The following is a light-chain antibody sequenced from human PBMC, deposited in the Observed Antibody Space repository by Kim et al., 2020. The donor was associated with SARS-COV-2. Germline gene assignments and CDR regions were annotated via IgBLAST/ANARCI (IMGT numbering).Light chain of an antibody. V-gene: IGKV1-33*01. CDR1: QDISNY. Sequence: SAPVGYRVTITCQASQDISNYLNWYQQKPGKAPNLLNYDASKLETGVPSRFSGSGSGTDFTLTISSLQPEDIATYYCQQYDNLPTFGGGTKVDIK. J-gene: IGKJ4*01. CDR3: QQYDNLPT. CDR2: DAS.